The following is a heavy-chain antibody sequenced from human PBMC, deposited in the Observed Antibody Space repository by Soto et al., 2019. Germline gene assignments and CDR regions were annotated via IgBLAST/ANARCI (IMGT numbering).Heavy chain of an antibody. CDR1: GGTFSSYA. CDR2: IIPIFGTA. D-gene: IGHD1-26*01. J-gene: IGHJ3*02. Sequence: GASVKVSCKASGGTFSSYAISWVRQAPGQGLEWMGGIIPIFGTANYAQKFQGRVTITADESTSTAYMELSSLRSEDTAVYYCAREVGATGRAFDIWGQGTMVTVSS. V-gene: IGHV1-69*13. CDR3: AREVGATGRAFDI.